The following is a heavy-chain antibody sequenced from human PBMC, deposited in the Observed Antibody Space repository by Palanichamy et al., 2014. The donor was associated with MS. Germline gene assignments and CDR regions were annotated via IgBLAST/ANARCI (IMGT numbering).Heavy chain of an antibody. V-gene: IGHV3-23*01. CDR3: AKVVVTTTRYFDY. CDR2: ISGSGGST. D-gene: IGHD2-15*01. J-gene: IGHJ4*02. Sequence: VSAISGSGGSTYYADSVKGRFTISRDNSKNTLFLQMNSLRAEDTAIYYCAKVVVTTTRYFDYWGQGTLVTVSS.